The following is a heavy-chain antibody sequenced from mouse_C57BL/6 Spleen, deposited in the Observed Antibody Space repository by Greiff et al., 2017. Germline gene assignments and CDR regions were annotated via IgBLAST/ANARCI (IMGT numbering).Heavy chain of an antibody. CDR1: GFTFSNYW. V-gene: IGHV6-3*01. CDR2: IRLKSDNYAT. D-gene: IGHD3-3*01. Sequence: EVMLVESGGGLVQPGGSMKLSCVASGFTFSNYWMNWVRQSPEKGLEWVAQIRLKSDNYATHYAESVKGRFTISRDDSKSSVYLQMNNLRAEDTGIYDCTRDKGYFDYWGQGTTLTVSS. J-gene: IGHJ2*01. CDR3: TRDKGYFDY.